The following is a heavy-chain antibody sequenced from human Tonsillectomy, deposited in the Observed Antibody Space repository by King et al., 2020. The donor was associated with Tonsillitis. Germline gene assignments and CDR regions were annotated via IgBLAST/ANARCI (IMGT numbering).Heavy chain of an antibody. V-gene: IGHV3-23*04. J-gene: IGHJ4*02. Sequence: VQLVESGVGLVQPGGSLRLSCAASGFIFINYAMSWVRQAPGKGLEWVSAISGGGDNTYYADSVKGRFTISVDNSKNTLYLQMNSLRDEDTAVYYCAKKLQGFFDYWGQGTLVTVSS. CDR3: AKKLQGFFDY. CDR2: ISGGGDNT. CDR1: GFIFINYA.